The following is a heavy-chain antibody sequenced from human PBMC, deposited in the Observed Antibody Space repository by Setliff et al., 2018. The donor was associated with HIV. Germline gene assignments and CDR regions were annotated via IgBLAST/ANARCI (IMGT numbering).Heavy chain of an antibody. V-gene: IGHV4-34*01. D-gene: IGHD2-15*01. J-gene: IGHJ4*02. CDR1: GGSFSGFF. Sequence: SETLSLTCAVYGGSFSGFFWSWVRQSPGKGLEWIGEINDNRKTNYNPSLKSRVTISVDASERHFSLRMTSTTAADTAIYYCARGVPLLPPNFWGQGTLVTVSS. CDR3: ARGVPLLPPNF. CDR2: INDNRKT.